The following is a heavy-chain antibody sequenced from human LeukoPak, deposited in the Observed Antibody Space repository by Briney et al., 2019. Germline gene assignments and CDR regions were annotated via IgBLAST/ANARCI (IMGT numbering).Heavy chain of an antibody. Sequence: GGSLRLSCAASGFTVSSNYMSWVRQAPGKGLEWVSVIYSGGSTYYADSVKGRFTISRDNSKNTLYLQMNSLRAEDTAVYYCARAFSYPYYFDYWGQGTLVTVSS. CDR3: ARAFSYPYYFDY. CDR2: IYSGGST. V-gene: IGHV3-66*02. J-gene: IGHJ4*02. D-gene: IGHD3-10*01. CDR1: GFTVSSNY.